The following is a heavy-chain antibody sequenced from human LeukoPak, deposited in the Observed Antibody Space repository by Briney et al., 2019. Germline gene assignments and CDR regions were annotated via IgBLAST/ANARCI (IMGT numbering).Heavy chain of an antibody. CDR1: GYSFTKYW. J-gene: IGHJ4*02. CDR2: IYPGDSET. Sequence: GESLKISCKGSGYSFTKYWIGWVRQTPEKGLEWMGIIYPGDSETRYSPSFQGQVTISADKSITTAYLQWSSLKASDTAVYYCATFGGKGGPSDYFDYWGQGALVTVSS. CDR3: ATFGGKGGPSDYFDY. D-gene: IGHD3-10*01. V-gene: IGHV5-51*01.